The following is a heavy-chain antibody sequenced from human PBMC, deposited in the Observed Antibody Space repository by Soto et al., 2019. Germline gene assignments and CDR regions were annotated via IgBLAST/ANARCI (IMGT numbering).Heavy chain of an antibody. CDR3: AREQIAVAGTRSYYYYYGMDV. CDR1: GYTFTGYY. J-gene: IGHJ6*02. CDR2: INPNSGGT. Sequence: QVQLVQSGAEVKKPGASVKVSCKASGYTFTGYYMHWVRQAPGQGLEWMGWINPNSGGTNYAQKFQGWVTMTRDTCISAAYIELSRLGSDDTAVYSCAREQIAVAGTRSYYYYYGMDVWGQGTTVTVSS. V-gene: IGHV1-2*04. D-gene: IGHD6-19*01.